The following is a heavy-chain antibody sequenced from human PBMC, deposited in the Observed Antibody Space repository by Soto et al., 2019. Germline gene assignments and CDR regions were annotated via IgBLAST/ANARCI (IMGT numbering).Heavy chain of an antibody. V-gene: IGHV3-21*01. CDR2: ISSSSSYI. CDR1: GFTFSSYS. CDR3: ARPESPYIYGTKSSQIYKH. J-gene: IGHJ1*01. D-gene: IGHD3-3*02. Sequence: PGGSLRLSCAASGFTFSSYSMNWVRQAPGKGLEWVSSISSSSSYIYYADSVKGRFTISRDNAKNSLYLQMNSLRAEDTAVYYCARPESPYIYGTKSSQIYKHCGQGTLVTVSS.